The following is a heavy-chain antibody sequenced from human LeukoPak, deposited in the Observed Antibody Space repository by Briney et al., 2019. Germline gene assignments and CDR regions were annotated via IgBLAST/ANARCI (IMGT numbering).Heavy chain of an antibody. J-gene: IGHJ4*02. D-gene: IGHD6-19*01. CDR2: IYSGGRT. CDR3: ARNGYSSGWYRN. Sequence: GGSLRLSCAVSGFTVSGDYMSWVRQAPGKGLEWVSVIYSGGRTYYADSVKGRFTISRDNSKNTLYLQMNSLRVEDTAVYYCARNGYSSGWYRNWGQGTLVTVSS. CDR1: GFTVSGDY. V-gene: IGHV3-53*01.